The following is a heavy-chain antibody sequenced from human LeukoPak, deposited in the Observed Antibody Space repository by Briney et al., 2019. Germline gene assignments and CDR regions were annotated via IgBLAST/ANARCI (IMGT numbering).Heavy chain of an antibody. CDR3: AKGKHIGWGAFDI. V-gene: IGHV3-9*01. D-gene: IGHD2-21*01. CDR2: ISWNSGNR. Sequence: GGSLRLSCAASGFTFDDYAMHWVRQAPGKGLEWVSGISWNSGNRGYADSVKGRFTISRDNAKNSLYLQMNSLRADDTAFYYCAKGKHIGWGAFDIWGQGTMVTVSS. J-gene: IGHJ3*02. CDR1: GFTFDDYA.